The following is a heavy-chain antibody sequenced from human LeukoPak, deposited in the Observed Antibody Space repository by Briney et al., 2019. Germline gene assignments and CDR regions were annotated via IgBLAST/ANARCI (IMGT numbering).Heavy chain of an antibody. CDR2: IYYSGST. CDR3: ARDDPLGAFDI. V-gene: IGHV4-59*01. J-gene: IGHJ3*02. D-gene: IGHD3-16*02. CDR1: GGSISSYY. Sequence: SETLSLTCTVSGGSISSYYWSWIRQPPGRGLEWIGYIYYSGSTNYNPSLKSRVTISVDTSKNQFSLKLSSVTAADTAVYYCARDDPLGAFDIWGQGTMVTVSS.